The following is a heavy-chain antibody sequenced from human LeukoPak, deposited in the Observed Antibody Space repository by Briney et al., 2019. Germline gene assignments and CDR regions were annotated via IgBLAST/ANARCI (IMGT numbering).Heavy chain of an antibody. Sequence: GGSLRLSCAASKFTFGSYAMSWVRQAPGKGLEWVSGISGSGGSTYYADSVRGRFTISRDNSKNTLYLQMNSLRVEDTAVYYCAKDRASVYDILNYGQYFDYWGQGILVTVSS. CDR3: AKDRASVYDILNYGQYFDY. CDR2: ISGSGGST. J-gene: IGHJ4*02. D-gene: IGHD3-9*01. CDR1: KFTFGSYA. V-gene: IGHV3-23*01.